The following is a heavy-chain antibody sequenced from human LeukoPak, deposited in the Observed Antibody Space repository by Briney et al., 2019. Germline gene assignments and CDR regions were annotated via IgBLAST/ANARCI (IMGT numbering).Heavy chain of an antibody. CDR3: ARDSSSSSYYYYGMDV. J-gene: IGHJ6*02. V-gene: IGHV4-34*01. CDR2: INHSGST. Sequence: PSETLSLTCAVYGGSFSGYYWSWIRQPPGKGLEWIGEINHSGSTNYNPSLKSRVTISVDTSKNQFSLKLSSVTAADTAVYYCARDSSSSSYYYYGMDVWGQGTTVTVSS. CDR1: GGSFSGYY. D-gene: IGHD6-6*01.